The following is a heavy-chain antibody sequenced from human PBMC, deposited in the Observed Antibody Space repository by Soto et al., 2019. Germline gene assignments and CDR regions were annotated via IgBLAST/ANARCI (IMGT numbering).Heavy chain of an antibody. J-gene: IGHJ3*02. CDR2: INHSGST. CDR3: ARGGDILTGYSNGAFDI. V-gene: IGHV4-34*01. CDR1: GGSFSGYY. Sequence: SETLSLTCAVYGGSFSGYYWSWIRQPPGRGLEWIGEINHSGSTNYNPSLKSRVTISVDTSKNQFSLKLSSVTAADTAAYYCARGGDILTGYSNGAFDIWGQGTMVTVSS. D-gene: IGHD3-9*01.